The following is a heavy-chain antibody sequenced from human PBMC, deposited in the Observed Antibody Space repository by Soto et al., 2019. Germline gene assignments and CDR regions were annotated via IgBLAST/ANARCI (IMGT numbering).Heavy chain of an antibody. Sequence: PSQTLSLTCAISGDSVSSNSAAWNWIRQSPSRGLEWLGRTYYRSKWYNDYAVSVKSRITINPDTSKNQFSLQLNSVTPEDTAVYYCARASMTPAATIRYYYYGMDVWGQGTTVTVSS. J-gene: IGHJ6*02. CDR3: ARASMTPAATIRYYYYGMDV. D-gene: IGHD2-2*01. CDR1: GDSVSSNSAA. CDR2: TYYRSKWYN. V-gene: IGHV6-1*01.